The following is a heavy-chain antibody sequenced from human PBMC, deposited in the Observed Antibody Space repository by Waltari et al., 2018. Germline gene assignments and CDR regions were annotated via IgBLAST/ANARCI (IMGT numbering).Heavy chain of an antibody. Sequence: QVQLVQSGAEVKKPGSSVKVSCKASGGTFSSYAISWVRQAPGQGLEWMGGIIPIFGTANSAKKFQGRGKVTTDGSPGTAYLELRSLGAEEKAVYYWARGATIDDCFDIWGQGTMVTVPS. J-gene: IGHJ3*02. V-gene: IGHV1-69*05. CDR3: ARGATIDDCFDI. CDR1: GGTFSSYA. D-gene: IGHD2-21*01. CDR2: IIPIFGTA.